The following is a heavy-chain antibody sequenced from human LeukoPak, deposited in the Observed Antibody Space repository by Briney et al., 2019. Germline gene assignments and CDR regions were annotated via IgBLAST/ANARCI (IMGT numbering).Heavy chain of an antibody. CDR3: ARGTNRRAMARMYYFDY. CDR1: GYTFTSYY. Sequence: ASVKVSCKASGYTFTSYYMHWVRQAPGQGLEWMGIINPSGGSTSYAQKFQGRVTITADKSTSTAYMELSSLRSEDTAVYYCARGTNRRAMARMYYFDYWGQGTLVTVSS. V-gene: IGHV1-46*01. D-gene: IGHD3-10*01. CDR2: INPSGGST. J-gene: IGHJ4*02.